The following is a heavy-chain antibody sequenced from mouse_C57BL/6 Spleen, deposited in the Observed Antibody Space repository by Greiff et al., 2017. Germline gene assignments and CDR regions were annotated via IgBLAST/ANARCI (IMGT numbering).Heavy chain of an antibody. D-gene: IGHD2-1*01. CDR1: GYTFTSYG. Sequence: QVQLKESGAELARPGASVKLSCKASGYTFTSYGISWVKQRTGQGLEWIGEIYPRSGNTYYNEKFKGKDTLTADKSSSTAYMELRSLTSEDSAVYFCARSDGNAWFAYWGQGTLVTVSA. CDR2: IYPRSGNT. V-gene: IGHV1-81*01. CDR3: ARSDGNAWFAY. J-gene: IGHJ3*01.